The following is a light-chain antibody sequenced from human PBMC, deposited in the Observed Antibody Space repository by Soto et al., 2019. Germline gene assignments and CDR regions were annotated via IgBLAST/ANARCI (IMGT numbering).Light chain of an antibody. V-gene: IGKV4-1*01. CDR2: WAS. Sequence: DIVMTQSPDSLAVSLGERATINCKSGQSVLYSSNNKNYLTWYQQKPGQPPKLLIYWASTRESGVPDRFSGSGSGTDFTLTIRSLQAEDVAVYYCQQYYSTPITFGQGTRLEI. J-gene: IGKJ5*01. CDR3: QQYYSTPIT. CDR1: QSVLYSSNNKNY.